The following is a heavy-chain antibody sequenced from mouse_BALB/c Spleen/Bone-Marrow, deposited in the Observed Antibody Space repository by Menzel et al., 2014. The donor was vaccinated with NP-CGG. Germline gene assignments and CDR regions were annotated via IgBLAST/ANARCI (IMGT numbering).Heavy chain of an antibody. CDR1: GYSFTDYN. D-gene: IGHD2-3*01. CDR2: IDPSYGGT. CDR3: ARGHDGYRTWFAY. J-gene: IGHJ3*01. Sequence: VQLQQSGPELEKPGASVKMSCKASGYSFTDYNMNWVKQSNGKSLEWIGNIDPSYGGTTYNQKFKGKATLTVDKSSSTVYMQLKSLTSEDSAVYYCARGHDGYRTWFAYRGQGTLVTVSA. V-gene: IGHV1-39*01.